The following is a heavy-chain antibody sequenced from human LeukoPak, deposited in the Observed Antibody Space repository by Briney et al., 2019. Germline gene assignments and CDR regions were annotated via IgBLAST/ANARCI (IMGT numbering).Heavy chain of an antibody. J-gene: IGHJ6*02. D-gene: IGHD6-13*01. V-gene: IGHV5-51*01. CDR1: GYSFTSYW. CDR3: ARTNSSWYYDYYYGMDV. CDR2: IYPGDSDT. Sequence: GESLKISCKGSGYSFTSYWIGWVRQMPGKGLEWMGIIYPGDSDTRYSLSFQGQVTISADKSISTAYLQWSSLKASDTAMYYCARTNSSWYYDYYYGMDVWGQGTTVTVSS.